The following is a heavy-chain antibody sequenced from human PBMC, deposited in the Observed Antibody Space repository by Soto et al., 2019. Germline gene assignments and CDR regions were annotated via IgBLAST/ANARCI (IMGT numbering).Heavy chain of an antibody. J-gene: IGHJ6*02. CDR3: ARAPRPALSAAGGYCRGGSCYSDPQYNYVMDV. V-gene: IGHV1-69*13. CDR1: GRTFSSYT. Sequence: SVKVSCKASGRTFSSYTISWVRQAPGQGLEWMGGIIPIFATTNYAQNFQGRVTITAAESTSTAYMELSSLRSEDTAVYYSARAPRPALSAAGGYCRGGSCYSDPQYNYVMDVWGQGTTVTVSS. CDR2: IIPIFATT. D-gene: IGHD2-15*01.